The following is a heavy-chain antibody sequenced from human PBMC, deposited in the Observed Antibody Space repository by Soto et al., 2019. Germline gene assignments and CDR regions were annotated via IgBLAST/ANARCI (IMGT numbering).Heavy chain of an antibody. Sequence: PSETLSLTCAVYGGSFSGYYWSWIRQPPGKGLEWIGEINHSGSTNYNPSLKSRVTISVDTSKNQFSLKLSSVTAADTAVYYCARGGYDYVWGSYRYTRAFDYWGQGTLVTVSS. V-gene: IGHV4-34*01. CDR2: INHSGST. CDR1: GGSFSGYY. CDR3: ARGGYDYVWGSYRYTRAFDY. D-gene: IGHD3-16*02. J-gene: IGHJ4*02.